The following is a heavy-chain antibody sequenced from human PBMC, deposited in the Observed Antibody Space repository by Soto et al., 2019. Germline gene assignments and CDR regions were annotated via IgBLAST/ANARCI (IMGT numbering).Heavy chain of an antibody. CDR3: ARGDCSGGSCYSLAFDI. V-gene: IGHV1-69*01. CDR2: IIPIFGTA. D-gene: IGHD2-15*01. Sequence: QVQLVQSGAEVKKRGSSVKVSCKASGGTFSSYAISWVRQAPGQGLEWMGGIIPIFGTANYAQKFQGRVTITADESKSTAYMELSSLRSADTAVYYCARGDCSGGSCYSLAFDIWGQGTMVTVSS. CDR1: GGTFSSYA. J-gene: IGHJ3*02.